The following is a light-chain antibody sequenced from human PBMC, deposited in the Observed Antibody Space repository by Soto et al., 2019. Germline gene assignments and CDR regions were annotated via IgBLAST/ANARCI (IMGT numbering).Light chain of an antibody. CDR2: AAS. J-gene: IGKJ3*01. V-gene: IGKV1-39*01. CDR3: XQSYSNQAT. CDR1: XXISXX. Sequence: DIQMTQSPSSLSASVGDRVTITXRXXXXISXXLNWYQQQPGKAPKLLIYAASSLQSGVPSRFXXSGXGXDXXXXXXXXXPEDFGNYYCXQSYSNQATFGPGTTVNLK.